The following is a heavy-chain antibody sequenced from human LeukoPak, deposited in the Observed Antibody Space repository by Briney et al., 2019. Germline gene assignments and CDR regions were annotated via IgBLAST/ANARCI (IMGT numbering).Heavy chain of an antibody. J-gene: IGHJ3*02. D-gene: IGHD6-19*01. CDR3: ARRGSSGWPYDAFDI. CDR1: GGSISSYY. V-gene: IGHV4-59*08. Sequence: SETLSLTCTVSGGSISSYYWSWIRQPPGEGLEWIGYIYYSGSTNYNPSLKSRVTISVDTSKNQSSLKLSSVTAADTAVYYCARRGSSGWPYDAFDIWGQGTMVTVSS. CDR2: IYYSGST.